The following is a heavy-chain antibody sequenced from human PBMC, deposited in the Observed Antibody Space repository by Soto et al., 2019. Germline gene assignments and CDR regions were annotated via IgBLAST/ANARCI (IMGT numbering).Heavy chain of an antibody. CDR3: ARALRWQWLGDY. J-gene: IGHJ4*02. CDR2: VSAGNGNT. Sequence: QVQLVQSGAEVKKPGASVKLSCKASGYTFTRYAIHWLRQAPGQSLEWIGWVSAGNGNTKYSQKFQGRVTMSRDTSALTAYMELRSLTSEDTAVYYCARALRWQWLGDYLGPGTLVTFSS. CDR1: GYTFTRYA. V-gene: IGHV1-3*01. D-gene: IGHD6-19*01.